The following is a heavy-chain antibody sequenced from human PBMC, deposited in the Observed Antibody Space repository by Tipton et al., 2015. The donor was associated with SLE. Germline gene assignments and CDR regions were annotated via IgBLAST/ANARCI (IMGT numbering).Heavy chain of an antibody. V-gene: IGHV1-69*01. CDR3: ERGGSNPDDYYYYDMDV. CDR2: IIPIFGTA. D-gene: IGHD3-16*01. Sequence: QSGPEVKKPGSSVKVSCKASGGTFSSYAISWVRQAPGQGLEWMGGIIPIFGTANYAQKFQGRVTITADESTSTAYMELSSLRSEATAVYYCERGGSNPDDYYYYDMDVWGQGTTVTFAS. J-gene: IGHJ6*02. CDR1: GGTFSSYA.